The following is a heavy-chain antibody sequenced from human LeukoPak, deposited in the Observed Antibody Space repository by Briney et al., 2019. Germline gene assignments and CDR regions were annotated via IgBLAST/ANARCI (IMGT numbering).Heavy chain of an antibody. CDR2: INWNGGST. CDR1: GFTFDDYG. V-gene: IGHV3-20*04. D-gene: IGHD2-21*02. CDR3: ARDYCGGDCYPFDY. J-gene: IGHJ4*02. Sequence: PGGSLRLSCAVSGFTFDDYGVSWVRQAPGKGLDWVSGINWNGGSTGYADSVKGRFTISRDNAKKSVYLKMNSLRGEDTALYYCARDYCGGDCYPFDYWGQGTLVTVSS.